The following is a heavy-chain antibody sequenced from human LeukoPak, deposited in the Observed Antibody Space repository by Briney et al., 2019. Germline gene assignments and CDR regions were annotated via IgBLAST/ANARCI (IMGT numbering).Heavy chain of an antibody. Sequence: GSSVKVSCKASGGTFSSYAISWVRQAPGQGLEWMGGIIPIFGTANYAQKFQGRVTITADESTSTAYMELSSLRAEDTAVYYCAKTQRMVGATEGHDAFDIWGQGTMVTVSS. CDR1: GGTFSSYA. J-gene: IGHJ3*02. CDR3: AKTQRMVGATEGHDAFDI. D-gene: IGHD1-26*01. V-gene: IGHV1-69*01. CDR2: IIPIFGTA.